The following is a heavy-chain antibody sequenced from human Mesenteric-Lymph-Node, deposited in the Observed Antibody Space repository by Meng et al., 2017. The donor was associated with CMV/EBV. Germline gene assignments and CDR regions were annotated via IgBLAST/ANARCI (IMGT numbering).Heavy chain of an antibody. CDR2: ISGSGGST. V-gene: IGHV3-23*01. D-gene: IGHD2-8*02. CDR1: GFTFSSYA. Sequence: GESLKISCAASGFTFSSYAMSWVRQAPGKGLEWVSAISGSGGSTYYADSVKGRFTISRDNSKNTLYLQMNSLRAEDTAVYYCAKVRVASHWYYFDYWGQGTTVTVSS. CDR3: AKVRVASHWYYFDY. J-gene: IGHJ4*02.